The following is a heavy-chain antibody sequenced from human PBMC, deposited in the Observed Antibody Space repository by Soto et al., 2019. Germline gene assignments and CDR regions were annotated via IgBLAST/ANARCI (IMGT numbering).Heavy chain of an antibody. CDR2: ISYDGSNK. J-gene: IGHJ4*01. CDR3: AKEYYDFWSGYYTTPDD. V-gene: IGHV3-30*18. Sequence: GGSPRLSCAASGFTFGSYGMHWVGQAPGKGLEWVAVISYDGSNKYYADSVKGRFTISRDNSKNTLYLQMNSLRAEDTAVYYCAKEYYDFWSGYYTTPDDWGQGTLVTVSS. D-gene: IGHD3-3*01. CDR1: GFTFGSYG.